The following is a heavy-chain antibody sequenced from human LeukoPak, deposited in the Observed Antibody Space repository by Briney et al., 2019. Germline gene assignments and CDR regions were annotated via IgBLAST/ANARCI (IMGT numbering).Heavy chain of an antibody. V-gene: IGHV3-7*03. CDR2: IKEDGSKK. Sequence: GGSLRLSCAASGFTFSSYWMTWVRKAPGKGLEWVANIKEDGSKKNYVDSVKGRFTISRDNAKNSLYLQMNSLRAEDTAVYYCATPLDYYDSSGYHQGGDWGQGTLVTVSS. D-gene: IGHD3-22*01. J-gene: IGHJ4*02. CDR1: GFTFSSYW. CDR3: ATPLDYYDSSGYHQGGD.